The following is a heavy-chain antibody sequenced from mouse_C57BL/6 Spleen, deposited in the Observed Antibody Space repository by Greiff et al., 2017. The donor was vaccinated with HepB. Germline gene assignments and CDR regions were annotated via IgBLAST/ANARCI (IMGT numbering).Heavy chain of an antibody. CDR1: GYTFTSYT. Sequence: VQLQQSGAELARPGASVKMSCKASGYTFTSYTMHWVKQRPGQGLEWIGYINPSSGYTKYNQKFKDKATLTADKSSSTAYMQLSSLTSEDSAVYYCARYWDEGYFDVWGTGTTVTVSS. V-gene: IGHV1-4*01. CDR2: INPSSGYT. D-gene: IGHD4-1*01. J-gene: IGHJ1*03. CDR3: ARYWDEGYFDV.